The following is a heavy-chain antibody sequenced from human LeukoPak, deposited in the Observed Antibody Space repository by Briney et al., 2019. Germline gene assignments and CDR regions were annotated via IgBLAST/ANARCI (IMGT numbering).Heavy chain of an antibody. CDR2: IYPGDSDT. J-gene: IGHJ4*02. D-gene: IGHD5-12*01. Sequence: GESLQISCQGSGYSFTSYWIGWVRQIPGKGLEWMGIIYPGDSDTRYSPSFQGQVTISADKSISTAYLQWSSLKASDTAMYYCARHLLSFGVGYDLDYWGQGTLVTVSS. V-gene: IGHV5-51*01. CDR3: ARHLLSFGVGYDLDY. CDR1: GYSFTSYW.